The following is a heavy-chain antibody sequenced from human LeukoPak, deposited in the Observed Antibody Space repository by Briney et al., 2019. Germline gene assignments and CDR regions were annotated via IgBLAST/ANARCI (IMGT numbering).Heavy chain of an antibody. CDR2: IIPIFGTA. V-gene: IGHV1-69*05. CDR1: GGTFSSYA. D-gene: IGHD2-8*01. Sequence: GASVKVSCKASGGTFSSYAISWVRQAPEQGLEWMGGIIPIFGTANYAQKFQGRVTITTDESTSTAYMELSSLRSEDTAVYYCARGFVYARYDNWFDPWGQGTLVTVSS. J-gene: IGHJ5*02. CDR3: ARGFVYARYDNWFDP.